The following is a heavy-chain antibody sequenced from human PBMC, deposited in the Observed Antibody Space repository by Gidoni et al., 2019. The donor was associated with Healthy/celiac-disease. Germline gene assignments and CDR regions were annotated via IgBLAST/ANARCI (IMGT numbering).Heavy chain of an antibody. CDR2: IYHSGST. Sequence: QLQLQESGSGLVQPSQPLSLTCAVSGGSISRGGYSWSWIRQPPGKGLAWIGYIYHSGSTYYNPSLKSRVTISVDRSKNQFSLKLSSVTAADTAVYYCARCYGSGSYAPNWFDPWGQGTLVTVSS. CDR1: GGSISRGGYS. J-gene: IGHJ5*02. V-gene: IGHV4-30-2*01. CDR3: ARCYGSGSYAPNWFDP. D-gene: IGHD3-10*01.